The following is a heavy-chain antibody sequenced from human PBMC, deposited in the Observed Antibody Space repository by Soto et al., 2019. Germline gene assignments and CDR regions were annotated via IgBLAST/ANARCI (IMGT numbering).Heavy chain of an antibody. CDR3: ARDHNFGFISYAMDV. Sequence: QVQLVQSGAEVKKPGASVRVSCKASGYTFTSYSMHWVRQAPGQGLEWMGIINPSSGRTSYAQNFQGRVTMTSDTSTSIVYMEMSSLKSEDTAVYYCARDHNFGFISYAMDVWGQGTTVTVSS. D-gene: IGHD3-3*01. J-gene: IGHJ6*02. CDR1: GYTFTSYS. CDR2: INPSSGRT. V-gene: IGHV1-46*01.